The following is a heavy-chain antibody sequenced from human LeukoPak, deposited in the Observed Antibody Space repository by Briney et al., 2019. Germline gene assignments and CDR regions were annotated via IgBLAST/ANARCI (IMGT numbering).Heavy chain of an antibody. CDR3: ARARYYYDSSGYMDRLDY. J-gene: IGHJ4*02. CDR1: GGSFSGYY. Sequence: PSETLSLTCAVYGGSFSGYYWSWIRQPPGKGLEWIGEINHSGSTNYNPSLKSRVTISVDTSKNQFSLKLSSVTAADTAVYYCARARYYYDSSGYMDRLDYWGQGTLVTVSS. D-gene: IGHD3-22*01. CDR2: INHSGST. V-gene: IGHV4-34*01.